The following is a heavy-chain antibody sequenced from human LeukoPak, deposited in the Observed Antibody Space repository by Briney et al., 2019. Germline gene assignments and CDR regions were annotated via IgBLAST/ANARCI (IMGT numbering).Heavy chain of an antibody. J-gene: IGHJ4*02. CDR2: NYYSGTT. V-gene: IGHV4-59*01. Sequence: KTSFLCSSVCGASISGYYWGWIRQPPGKGLEWIGINYYSGTTNYNPSLKRRVTISVATSKNQFSLNLRSVTAATTAVYSCVKVSRGTVDCWGQGTLVTVSS. CDR3: VKVSRGTVDC. CDR1: GASISGYY. D-gene: IGHD1-14*01.